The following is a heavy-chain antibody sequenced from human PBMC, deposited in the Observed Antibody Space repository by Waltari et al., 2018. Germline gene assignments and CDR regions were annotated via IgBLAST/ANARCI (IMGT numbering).Heavy chain of an antibody. CDR2: IYYSGST. CDR1: GGSISSYY. J-gene: IGHJ6*02. V-gene: IGHV4-59*01. D-gene: IGHD6-13*01. Sequence: QVQLQESGPGLVKPSETLSLTCTVSGGSISSYYWSWIRQTPGKGLEWIGYIYYSGSTNYNPSLKSRVTISVDTSKNQFSLKLSSVTAADTAVYYCARDSSSWSDYYYYGMDVWGQGTTVTVSS. CDR3: ARDSSSWSDYYYYGMDV.